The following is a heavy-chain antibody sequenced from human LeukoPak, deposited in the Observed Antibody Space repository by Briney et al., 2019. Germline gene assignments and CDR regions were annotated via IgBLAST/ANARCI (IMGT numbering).Heavy chain of an antibody. CDR3: ARHGGDWVFDY. J-gene: IGHJ4*02. CDR2: NYYSGST. Sequence: KTSETLSLTCTVSGGSISSYYWSCIRQPPGKGLEWIGYNYYSGSTKSNPSLKSRVTISVDTSKNQFSLKLSSVTAADTAVYYCARHGGDWVFDYWGQGTLVTVSS. V-gene: IGHV4-59*08. D-gene: IGHD2-21*02. CDR1: GGSISSYY.